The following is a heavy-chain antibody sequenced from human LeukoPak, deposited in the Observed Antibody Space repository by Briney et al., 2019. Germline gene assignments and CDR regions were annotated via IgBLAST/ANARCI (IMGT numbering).Heavy chain of an antibody. Sequence: SEPVSLICSVSRGPNRISYGLGTPHPPGKGGEWIGYIHDTGSTIYNPSLKSRVTISVDTSKNQFSLKLSSMTVADTAVYFCARLLGVRRGIITGWFDPWGQGTQVTVSS. J-gene: IGHJ5*02. CDR2: IHDTGST. CDR3: ARLLGVRRGIITGWFDP. D-gene: IGHD3-10*01. CDR1: RGPNRISY. V-gene: IGHV4-59*08.